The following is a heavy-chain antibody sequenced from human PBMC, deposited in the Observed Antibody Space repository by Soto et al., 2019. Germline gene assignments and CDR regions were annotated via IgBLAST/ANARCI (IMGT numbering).Heavy chain of an antibody. CDR3: VQDRGQSAVLRAYDF. J-gene: IGHJ4*02. Sequence: EVQLIESGGGRVQPGKSLRLSCSVAGFTFDDYAMHWVRQVPGRGLEWVSGITWNSGRFAYAHSVQGRFSISRDNAKNALYLQMTNLRLEDTALYYCVQDRGQSAVLRAYDFWGPGTLVTGSS. CDR2: ITWNSGRF. V-gene: IGHV3-9*01. CDR1: GFTFDDYA. D-gene: IGHD3-3*01.